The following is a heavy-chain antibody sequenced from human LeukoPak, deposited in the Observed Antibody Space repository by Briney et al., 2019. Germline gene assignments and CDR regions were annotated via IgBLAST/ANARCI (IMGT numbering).Heavy chain of an antibody. V-gene: IGHV1-8*01. J-gene: IGHJ6*02. D-gene: IGHD2-2*01. CDR2: MNPNSGNT. Sequence: ASVKVSCKASGYTFTSYDINWVRQATGQGLEWMGWMNPNSGNTGYAQKFQGRVTMTRNTSTSTVYMELSSLRSEDTAVYYCARAGYCSRTSCYYGGMDVWGQGTTVSVSS. CDR3: ARAGYCSRTSCYYGGMDV. CDR1: GYTFTSYD.